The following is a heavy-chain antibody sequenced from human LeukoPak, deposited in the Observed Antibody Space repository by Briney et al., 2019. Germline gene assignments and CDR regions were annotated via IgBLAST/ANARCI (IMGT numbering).Heavy chain of an antibody. V-gene: IGHV3-20*04. CDR2: INWNGGST. CDR1: GFTFDDYG. D-gene: IGHD3-10*01. J-gene: IGHJ4*02. Sequence: GGSLRLSCAASGFTFDDYGMSWVRQAPGKGLEWVSGINWNGGSTGYADSVKGRFTISRDNAKNSLYLQMNSLRAEDTAVYYCAREYGSGSYNNYFDYWGQGTLVTVSS. CDR3: AREYGSGSYNNYFDY.